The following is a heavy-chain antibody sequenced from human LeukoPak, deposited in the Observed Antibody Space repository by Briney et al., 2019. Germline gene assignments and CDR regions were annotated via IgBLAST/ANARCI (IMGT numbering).Heavy chain of an antibody. CDR1: GFFFGDFG. CDR3: ARGDSAPYFLPSRLPY. D-gene: IGHD3-22*01. Sequence: GGSLRLSCAASGFFFGDFGMNWVRQSPGKGLEWVSSISPSSDFTYYADSMKGRFTISRDNAKSSLYLQMISLRADDTAVYYCARGDSAPYFLPSRLPYWGQGILVTVSS. CDR2: ISPSSDFT. J-gene: IGHJ4*02. V-gene: IGHV3-21*06.